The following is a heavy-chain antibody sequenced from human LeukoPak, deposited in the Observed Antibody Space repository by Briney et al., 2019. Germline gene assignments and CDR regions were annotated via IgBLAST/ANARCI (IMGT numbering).Heavy chain of an antibody. J-gene: IGHJ4*02. CDR1: GGSFSGYY. CDR3: ARVVVVPAAYFDY. Sequence: SETLSLTCAVYGGSFSGYYWSWIRQPPGKGLEWIGEINHSGSTNYNPSLKSRVTISVDTSKNQFSLKLSSVTAADTAVYYCARVVVVPAAYFDYWGQGTLVTVSS. CDR2: INHSGST. V-gene: IGHV4-34*01. D-gene: IGHD2-2*01.